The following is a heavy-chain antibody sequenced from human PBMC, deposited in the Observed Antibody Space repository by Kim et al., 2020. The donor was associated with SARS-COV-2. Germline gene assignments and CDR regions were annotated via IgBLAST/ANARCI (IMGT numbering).Heavy chain of an antibody. Sequence: SETLSLTCTVSGGSISSGNYYWGWIRQPPGKGLEWIASGNIYVNPSLESRVTISVDTSKNQFSLKMSSVTAADTAIYYCARHDSNSNDAFDIWGQGTMVTVSS. CDR1: GGSISSGNYY. CDR2: GNI. D-gene: IGHD1-1*01. V-gene: IGHV4-39*01. J-gene: IGHJ3*02. CDR3: ARHDSNSNDAFDI.